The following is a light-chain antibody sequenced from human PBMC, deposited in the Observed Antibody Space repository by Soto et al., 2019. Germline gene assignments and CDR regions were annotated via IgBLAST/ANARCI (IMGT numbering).Light chain of an antibody. Sequence: QSVLTQPPSVSGAPGHRVTISCTGSSSNIGAGYDVHWYQQLPGTAPKLLIYGNSDRPSGVPDRFSGSKSGTSSSLAITGLQAEDEADYYCQSYDSGLSVVFFGGGTKLTVL. V-gene: IGLV1-40*01. J-gene: IGLJ2*01. CDR1: SSNIGAGYD. CDR2: GNS. CDR3: QSYDSGLSVVF.